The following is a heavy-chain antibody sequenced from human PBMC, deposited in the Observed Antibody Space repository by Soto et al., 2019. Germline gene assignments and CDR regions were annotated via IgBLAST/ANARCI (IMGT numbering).Heavy chain of an antibody. J-gene: IGHJ5*02. CDR1: GFSLSNARMG. D-gene: IGHD3-3*01. CDR2: IFSNDEK. CDR3: ARTRRITIFGVVINKFHP. V-gene: IGHV2-26*01. Sequence: SGPNAGEPTETLTLTCTVSGFSLSNARMGVSWIRQPPGKALEWLAHIFSNDEKSYSTSLKSRLTISKDTSKSQVVLTMTNMDHVDTATYYCARTRRITIFGVVINKFHPWGQGNLVTVSS.